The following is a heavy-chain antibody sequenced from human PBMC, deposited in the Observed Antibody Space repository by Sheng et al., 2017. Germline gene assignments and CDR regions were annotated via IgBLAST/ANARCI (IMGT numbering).Heavy chain of an antibody. D-gene: IGHD3-10*01. J-gene: IGHJ6*03. CDR2: IKQDGSEK. CDR3: ARESLYYGSGPIGSRGYYYMDV. V-gene: IGHV3-7*01. CDR1: GFTFSSYW. Sequence: EVQLVESGGGLVQPGGSLRLSCAASGFTFSSYWMSWVRQAPGKGLEWVANIKQDGSEKYYVDSVKGRFTISRDNAKNSLYLQMNSLRAEDTAVYYCARESLYYGSGPIGSRGYYYMDVWGKGTTVTVSS.